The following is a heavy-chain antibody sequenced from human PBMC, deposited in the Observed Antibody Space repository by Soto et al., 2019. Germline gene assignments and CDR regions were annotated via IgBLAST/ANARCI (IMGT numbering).Heavy chain of an antibody. J-gene: IGHJ3*02. CDR3: ADLGPKVVPAAIPLHDAFDI. D-gene: IGHD2-2*01. CDR2: IYYSGST. CDR1: GGSISSSSYY. V-gene: IGHV4-39*01. Sequence: QLLESGPGLVKPSETLSLTCTVSGGSISSSSYYWGWIRQPPGKGLEWIGSIYYSGSTYYNPSLKSRVTISVDTSKNQFSLKRSSVTAADTAVYYCADLGPKVVPAAIPLHDAFDIWGQGTMVTVSS.